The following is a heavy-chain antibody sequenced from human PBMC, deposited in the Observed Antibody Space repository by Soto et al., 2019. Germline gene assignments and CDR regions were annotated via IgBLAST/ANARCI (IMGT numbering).Heavy chain of an antibody. Sequence: EVQVLESGGGLVQPGGSLRLSCAASGFTFSSYAMSWVQQAPGKGLEWVSSISGSGGNTYYSESVKGRFTMSRDNSKKTLDLQLNILSPEDTATYYCAKAPKNNYYFGMDVLGQGTTVTVSS. CDR1: GFTFSSYA. V-gene: IGHV3-23*01. J-gene: IGHJ6*02. CDR2: ISGSGGNT. CDR3: AKAPKNNYYFGMDV.